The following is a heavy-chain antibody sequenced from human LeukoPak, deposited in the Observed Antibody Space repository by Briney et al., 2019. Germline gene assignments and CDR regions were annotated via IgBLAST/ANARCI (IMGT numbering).Heavy chain of an antibody. CDR1: GYSISSGYY. J-gene: IGHJ4*02. V-gene: IGHV4-38-2*01. CDR2: IYHSGST. Sequence: SETLSLTCAVSGYSISSGYYWGWIRQPPGKGLEWIGSIYHSGSTYYNPSLKSRVTMSVDTSKNHLSLKLSSVTAADTAVYYCARHSFGVGISYWGQGTLVTVSS. CDR3: ARHSFGVGISY. D-gene: IGHD3-3*01.